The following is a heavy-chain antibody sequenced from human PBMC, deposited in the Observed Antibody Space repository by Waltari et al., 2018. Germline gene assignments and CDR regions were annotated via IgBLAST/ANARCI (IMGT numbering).Heavy chain of an antibody. CDR2: ISDRGKT. D-gene: IGHD3-10*01. J-gene: IGHJ3*01. CDR1: VASISSSA. V-gene: IGHV4-59*08. CDR3: ARWGDNVSGRIRAFDV. Sequence: QVQLQESGPGLVKPAETLSLTCSVSVASISSSAWNWLRQPPGRGLEWVGDISDRGKTTYTRSRKIRCTRSGDRSKNQVSLRLNSVTAADTAVYFCARWGDNVSGRIRAFDVWGQGTVVTVSS.